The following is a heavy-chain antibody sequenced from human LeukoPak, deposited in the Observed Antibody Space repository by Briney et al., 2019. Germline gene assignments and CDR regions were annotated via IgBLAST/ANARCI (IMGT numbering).Heavy chain of an antibody. V-gene: IGHV3-48*01. Sequence: PGGSLRLSCAASGFTFSSYSMNWVRQAPGKGLEWVSYISSSSSTIYYADSVKGRFTISRDNAKNSLYLQMNSMRAEDTAVYYCARGHTAVTRHFDFWGQGTLVTVSS. D-gene: IGHD4-17*01. CDR1: GFTFSSYS. CDR3: ARGHTAVTRHFDF. CDR2: ISSSSSTI. J-gene: IGHJ4*02.